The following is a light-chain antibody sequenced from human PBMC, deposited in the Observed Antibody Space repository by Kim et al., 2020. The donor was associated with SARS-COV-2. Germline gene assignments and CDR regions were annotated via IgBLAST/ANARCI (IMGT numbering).Light chain of an antibody. V-gene: IGLV3-1*01. Sequence: FSHGQNTIITCHGEEYGDKCACWSQEKPDQTPVLCIYQDSKRPSGVPERFAGSNSGNTATLTISGTQTMDKADYYCQAWDSSSYVYGTGTKVTVL. CDR2: QDS. CDR1: EYGDKC. J-gene: IGLJ1*01. CDR3: QAWDSSSYV.